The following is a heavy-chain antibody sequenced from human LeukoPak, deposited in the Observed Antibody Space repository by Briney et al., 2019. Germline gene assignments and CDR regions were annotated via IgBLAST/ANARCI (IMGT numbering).Heavy chain of an antibody. Sequence: SETLSLTCSVSGDSITSYYWSWIRQPPGKGLEWIGYIYYSGSTNSNPSLKSRVTISVDTFKNQFSLKLSSVTAADTAVYYCARDGGYSGYFDYWGQETLVTVSS. V-gene: IGHV4-59*01. J-gene: IGHJ4*02. CDR2: IYYSGST. D-gene: IGHD5-18*01. CDR1: GDSITSYY. CDR3: ARDGGYSGYFDY.